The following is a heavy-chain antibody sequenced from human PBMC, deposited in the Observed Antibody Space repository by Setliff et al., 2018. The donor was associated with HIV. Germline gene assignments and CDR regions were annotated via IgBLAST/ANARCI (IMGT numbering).Heavy chain of an antibody. Sequence: PSETLSLTCTLSGDSVTTPYYWGWIRQPPGKGLEWVGSIYHSGATYFTPSLKSRVTLSVDTSKNQFFLRLTSLSAADTAVYYCARQNWDPYYFDYWGQGTLVTVSS. CDR2: IYHSGAT. V-gene: IGHV4-38-2*02. D-gene: IGHD7-27*01. CDR3: ARQNWDPYYFDY. CDR1: GDSVTTPYY. J-gene: IGHJ4*02.